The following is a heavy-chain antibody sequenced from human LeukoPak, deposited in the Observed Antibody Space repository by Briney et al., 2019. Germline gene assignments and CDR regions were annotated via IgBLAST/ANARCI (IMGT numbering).Heavy chain of an antibody. D-gene: IGHD3-22*01. Sequence: GGSVRLSCEASVYNFVDFAIHWVPQASGKGLEWVFLISGDGASTYYADSVKGRFTISRDNSKNSLSLQMNNLKAGDTGLYYCARAPYYYDSSGYDSDYWGQGTLVSVSS. CDR2: ISGDGAST. CDR3: ARAPYYYDSSGYDSDY. J-gene: IGHJ4*02. CDR1: VYNFVDFA. V-gene: IGHV3-43*02.